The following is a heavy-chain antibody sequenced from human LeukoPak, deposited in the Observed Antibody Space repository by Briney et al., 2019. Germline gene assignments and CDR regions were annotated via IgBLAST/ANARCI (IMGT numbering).Heavy chain of an antibody. CDR3: ARDGPVFDI. CDR2: FSGGGSST. V-gene: IGHV3-23*01. J-gene: IGHJ3*02. CDR1: GFTFSSYA. Sequence: SGGSLRLSCAASGFTFSSYAMSWVRQAPGKGLEWVSSFSGGGSSTYYANSVKGRFTISRDNSKNTLYLQMNSLRDEDTAVYYCARDGPVFDIWGQGTMVTVSS.